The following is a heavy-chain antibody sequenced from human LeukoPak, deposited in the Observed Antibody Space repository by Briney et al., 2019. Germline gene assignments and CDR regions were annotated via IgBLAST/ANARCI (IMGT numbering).Heavy chain of an antibody. CDR2: INPNSGGT. V-gene: IGHV1-2*02. J-gene: IGHJ4*02. CDR1: GGTFSSYA. CDR3: ARVEYCTKGVCINFDL. Sequence: ASVKVSCKASGGTFSSYAISWMRQAPGQGLEWMGWINPNSGGTKYAQKFQGRVTVTRDTSTSTAYMELSGLRADDTAAYYCARVEYCTKGVCINFDLWGQGTLVTVSS. D-gene: IGHD2-8*01.